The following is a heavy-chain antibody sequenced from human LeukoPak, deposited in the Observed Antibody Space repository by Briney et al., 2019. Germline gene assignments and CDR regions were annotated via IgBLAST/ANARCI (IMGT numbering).Heavy chain of an antibody. Sequence: GGSLRLSCTASGFSFSGSWMSWVRQLPGKGLEWLADMNPDGSTIVYVDSVKGRFTISRNNAKNSVYLQMDGLRAEDTAVYYCAGDPLNCALDIWGQGTLVTVSS. V-gene: IGHV3-7*01. CDR3: AGDPLNCALDI. CDR1: GFSFSGSW. D-gene: IGHD1-1*01. CDR2: MNPDGSTI. J-gene: IGHJ3*02.